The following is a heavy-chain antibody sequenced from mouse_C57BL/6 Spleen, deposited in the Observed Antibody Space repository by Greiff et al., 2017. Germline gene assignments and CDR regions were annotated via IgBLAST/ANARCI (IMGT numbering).Heavy chain of an antibody. J-gene: IGHJ2*01. CDR3: ARHEATMVYYFDY. CDR1: GFTFSSYT. V-gene: IGHV5-9*01. CDR2: ISGGGGNT. Sequence: EVQLVESGGGLVKPGGSLKLSCAASGFTFSSYTMSWVRQTPEKRLEWVATISGGGGNTYYPDSVKGRFTISRDNAKNTLYLQMSSLRSEDTALYYCARHEATMVYYFDYWGQGTTLTVSS. D-gene: IGHD2-1*01.